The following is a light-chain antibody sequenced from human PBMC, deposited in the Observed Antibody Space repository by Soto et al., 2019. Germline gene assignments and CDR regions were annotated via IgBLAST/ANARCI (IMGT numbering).Light chain of an antibody. V-gene: IGKV3-20*01. CDR3: QHYGSTGT. CDR2: GAS. J-gene: IGKJ2*01. CDR1: QSVSSSY. Sequence: EIVLTQSPGTLSLSPGGRATLSCRASQSVSSSYLAWYQQKPGQAPRLLIYGASSRATGIPDRFSGSGSGTDFTLTISRLEPEDFAVYYCQHYGSTGTFGQGTKLEIK.